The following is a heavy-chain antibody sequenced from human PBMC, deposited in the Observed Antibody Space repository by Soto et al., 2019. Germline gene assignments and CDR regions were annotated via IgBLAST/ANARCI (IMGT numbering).Heavy chain of an antibody. CDR1: GFTFSSYA. J-gene: IGHJ6*02. V-gene: IGHV3-23*01. Sequence: GGSLRLSCAASGFTFSSYAMSWVRQDPGKGLEWISAISGSSGSIYYADSVKGRFTISRDNAKNTLYLQMNSLRDEDTAVYYCARDPYDSVPFYYYYGMDLWGQGTTVTVSS. D-gene: IGHD3-10*01. CDR2: ISGSSGSI. CDR3: ARDPYDSVPFYYYYGMDL.